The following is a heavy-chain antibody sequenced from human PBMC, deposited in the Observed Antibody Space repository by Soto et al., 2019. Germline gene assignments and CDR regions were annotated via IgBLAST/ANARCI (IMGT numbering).Heavy chain of an antibody. CDR2: ISGSVVGT. Sequence: EVQLLESGGGLVQPGASLRLSCAASGFTFSSYAMSWVRQAPGKGLEWVSAISGSVVGTYYADSVKGRFTISRDNSKNTLYLQMNSLRAEDTAVYYCAKCMTTVTTFPFDIWGQGTMVSVSS. CDR1: GFTFSSYA. V-gene: IGHV3-23*01. CDR3: AKCMTTVTTFPFDI. D-gene: IGHD4-17*01. J-gene: IGHJ3*02.